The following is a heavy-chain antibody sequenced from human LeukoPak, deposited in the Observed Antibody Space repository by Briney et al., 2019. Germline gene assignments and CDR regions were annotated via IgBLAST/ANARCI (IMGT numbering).Heavy chain of an antibody. CDR2: IYHSGST. V-gene: IGHV4-38-2*02. CDR1: GYSISSGYY. J-gene: IGHJ5*02. Sequence: RSSETLSLTCTVSGYSISSGYYWGWIRQPPGKGLEWIGSIYHSGSTYYNPSLKSRVTISVDTSKNQFSLKLSSVTAADTAVYYCTRLTVPLRFDPWGQGTLVTVSS. CDR3: TRLTVPLRFDP. D-gene: IGHD2-2*01.